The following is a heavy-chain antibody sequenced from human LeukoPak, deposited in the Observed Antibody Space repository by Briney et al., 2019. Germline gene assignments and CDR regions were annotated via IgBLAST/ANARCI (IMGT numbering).Heavy chain of an antibody. CDR3: ARVVIAAAAIGWDNWFDP. V-gene: IGHV4-4*02. CDR2: IYHSGST. D-gene: IGHD6-13*01. Sequence: SETLSLTCAVSGGSISSSNWWSWVRQPPGKGLEWIGEIYHSGSTNYNPSLKSRVTISVDKSKNQFSLKLSSVTAAATAVYYCARVVIAAAAIGWDNWFDPWGQGTLVTVSS. J-gene: IGHJ5*02. CDR1: GGSISSSNW.